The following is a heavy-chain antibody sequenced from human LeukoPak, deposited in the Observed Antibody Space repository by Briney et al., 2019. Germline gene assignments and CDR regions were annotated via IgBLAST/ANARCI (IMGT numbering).Heavy chain of an antibody. CDR2: IYYSGST. J-gene: IGHJ4*02. V-gene: IGHV4-39*01. CDR1: GGSISSNSYY. CDR3: ATKGGSGSSYFDY. D-gene: IGHD3-10*01. Sequence: SETLSLTCTVSGGSISSNSYYWGWIRQPPGKGLEWIGSIYYSGSTYYNPSLKSRVTISVDTSKNQFSLKLSSVTAADTAVYYCATKGGSGSSYFDYWGQGTLVTVSS.